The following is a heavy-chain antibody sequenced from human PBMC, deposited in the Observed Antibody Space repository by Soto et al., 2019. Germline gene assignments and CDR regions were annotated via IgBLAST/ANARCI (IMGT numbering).Heavy chain of an antibody. CDR2: IGTAGDT. V-gene: IGHV3-13*01. CDR1: GITFGSYD. Sequence: WGSLRLSCVASGITFGSYDFHWVRQGRGKGLEWVSTIGTAGDTFYSASVRGRFTVSREDAKNSLYLQMNSLRAGDTAVYFCARGELPFYYYGMDVWGQGTTVTVSS. CDR3: ARGELPFYYYGMDV. D-gene: IGHD1-7*01. J-gene: IGHJ6*02.